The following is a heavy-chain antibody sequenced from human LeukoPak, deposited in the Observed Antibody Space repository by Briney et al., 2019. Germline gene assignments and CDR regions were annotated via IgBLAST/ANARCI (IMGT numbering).Heavy chain of an antibody. D-gene: IGHD1-26*01. CDR2: ITKDGSEK. CDR1: GFTFSDYW. Sequence: GGSLRLSCAASGFTFSDYWITWVRPAPGKGLEWVATITKDGSEKCQVDSVRGRFPISRANPNNSLSLQMNSLRAEDTAVYYCATFGGSAARAFDFWGQGTMVTVSS. CDR3: ATFGGSAARAFDF. J-gene: IGHJ3*01. V-gene: IGHV3-7*02.